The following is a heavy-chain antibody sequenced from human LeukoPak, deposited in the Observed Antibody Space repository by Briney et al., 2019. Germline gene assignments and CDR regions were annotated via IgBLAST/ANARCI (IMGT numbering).Heavy chain of an antibody. V-gene: IGHV1-2*02. CDR1: GYTFTGYY. CDR3: ARVLGPDLIVVVPAAIQGFDY. CDR2: INPNSGGT. Sequence: ASVKVSCKASGYTFTGYYMHWVRQAPGQGLEWMGWINPNSGGTNYAQKFQGRVTMTRDTSISTAYMELSRLRSDDTAVYYCARVLGPDLIVVVPAAIQGFDYWGQGTLVTVSS. D-gene: IGHD2-2*01. J-gene: IGHJ4*02.